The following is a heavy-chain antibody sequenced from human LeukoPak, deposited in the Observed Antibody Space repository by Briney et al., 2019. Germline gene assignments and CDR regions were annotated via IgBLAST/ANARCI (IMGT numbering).Heavy chain of an antibody. CDR3: ARQPATGTEFFQH. V-gene: IGHV3-21*04. CDR1: GFTFSSYS. Sequence: PGGSLRLSCAASGFTFSSYSMNWVRQAPGKGLEWVSSISSSSSYIYYADSVKGRFTISRDNSKNTLYLQMNSLRAEDTAVYYCARQPATGTEFFQHWGQGTLVTVSS. D-gene: IGHD6-13*01. J-gene: IGHJ1*01. CDR2: ISSSSSYI.